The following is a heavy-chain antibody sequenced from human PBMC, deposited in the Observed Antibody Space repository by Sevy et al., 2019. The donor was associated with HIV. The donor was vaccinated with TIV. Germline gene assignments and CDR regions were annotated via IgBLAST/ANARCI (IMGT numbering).Heavy chain of an antibody. CDR1: GGTFSSYA. Sequence: ASVKVSCKASGGTFSSYAISWVRQATGQGLEWMGGIIPIFGTANYAQKFQGRVTITADESTSTAYMELSSLRSEDTAVYYCARDGQLRFLEWLSPSHNWFDPWGQGTLVTVSS. D-gene: IGHD3-3*01. J-gene: IGHJ5*02. CDR2: IIPIFGTA. CDR3: ARDGQLRFLEWLSPSHNWFDP. V-gene: IGHV1-69*13.